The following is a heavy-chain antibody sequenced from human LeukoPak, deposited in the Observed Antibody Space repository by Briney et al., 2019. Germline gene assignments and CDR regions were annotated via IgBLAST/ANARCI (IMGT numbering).Heavy chain of an antibody. CDR1: VYTFTGYY. V-gene: IGHV1-2*02. Sequence: ASVKVSCKASVYTFTGYYMHWVRQATGQGLEWMGWIYPNSGATKYAQKFQGRVTMTRDTSISTAYMELSGLRSDDTAVYYCGRLLSNGPFDYWGQGSLVTVSS. J-gene: IGHJ4*02. CDR2: IYPNSGAT. CDR3: GRLLSNGPFDY.